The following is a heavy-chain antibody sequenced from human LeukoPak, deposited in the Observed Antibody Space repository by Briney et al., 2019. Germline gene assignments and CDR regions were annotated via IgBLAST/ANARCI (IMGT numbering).Heavy chain of an antibody. CDR2: IYTSGST. V-gene: IGHV4-61*02. D-gene: IGHD6-13*01. J-gene: IGHJ5*02. Sequence: SSETLSLTCTVSGGSISSSSYYWGWIRQPAGKGLEWIGRIYTSGSTNYNPSLKSRVTMSVDTSKNQFSLKLSSVTAADTAVYYCAKDEAAAGRGRWFDPWGQGTLVTVSS. CDR3: AKDEAAAGRGRWFDP. CDR1: GGSISSSSYY.